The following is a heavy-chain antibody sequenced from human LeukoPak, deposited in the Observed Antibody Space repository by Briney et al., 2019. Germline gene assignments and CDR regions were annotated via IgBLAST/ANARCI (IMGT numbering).Heavy chain of an antibody. V-gene: IGHV3-48*01. CDR2: ISSLSGTI. J-gene: IGHJ4*02. Sequence: PGGSLRLSCAASGFTFSSYSMNWVRQAPGEGLEWVSYISSLSGTIYYADSVKGRFTISRDNAKNSLYLQMDSLRAEDTAVYYCASYDNSRRLEYWGQGTLVTVSS. CDR3: ASYDNSRRLEY. CDR1: GFTFSSYS. D-gene: IGHD3-22*01.